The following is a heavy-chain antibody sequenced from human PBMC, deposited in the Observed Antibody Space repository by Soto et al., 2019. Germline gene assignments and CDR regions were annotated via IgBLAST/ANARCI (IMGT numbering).Heavy chain of an antibody. J-gene: IGHJ6*02. CDR3: DRNIWNYEQEMDD. CDR2: INPTRGGT. V-gene: IGHV1-2*02. Sequence: ASVQVSCKDSRYCFPGYYMHWVRQAPGHGREWMGWINPTRGGTNYAQKFQGRVTMTRDPSISTAYMEMSKLRSDDTAVYSCDRNIWNYEQEMDDWGQGATVTVSS. CDR1: RYCFPGYY. D-gene: IGHD1-7*01.